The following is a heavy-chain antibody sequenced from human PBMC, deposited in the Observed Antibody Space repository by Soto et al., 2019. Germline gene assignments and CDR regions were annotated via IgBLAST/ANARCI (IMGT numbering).Heavy chain of an antibody. J-gene: IGHJ6*01. CDR2: INPKSGGT. CDR3: ARGDSTDCSNGVCSFFYNHDMDV. Sequence: ASVKVSGKASGYSFTDYHIHWVRQAPGQGLEWLGRINPKSGGTSTAQKFQGWVTMTTDTSISTASMELTRLTSDDTAIYYCARGDSTDCSNGVCSFFYNHDMDVWGQGTTVTVSP. CDR1: GYSFTDYH. V-gene: IGHV1-2*04. D-gene: IGHD2-8*01.